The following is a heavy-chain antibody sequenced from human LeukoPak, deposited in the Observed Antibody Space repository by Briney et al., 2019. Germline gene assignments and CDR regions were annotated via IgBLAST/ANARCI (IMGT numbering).Heavy chain of an antibody. CDR2: INPNSGGT. D-gene: IGHD3-22*01. Sequence: ASVKVSCKASGYTFTGYYMHWVRQAPGQGLEWMGWINPNSGGTNYAQKFQGWVTMTRDTSISTAYMELSRLRSDDTAVYYCARGDPETYYYDSSGYLTPYAFDIWGQGTMVTVSS. CDR3: ARGDPETYYYDSSGYLTPYAFDI. J-gene: IGHJ3*02. V-gene: IGHV1-2*04. CDR1: GYTFTGYY.